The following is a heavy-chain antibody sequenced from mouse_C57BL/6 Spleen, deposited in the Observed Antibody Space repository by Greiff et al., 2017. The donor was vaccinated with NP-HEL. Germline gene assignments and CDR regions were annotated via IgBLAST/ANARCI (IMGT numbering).Heavy chain of an antibody. D-gene: IGHD1-1*01. V-gene: IGHV14-2*01. CDR1: GFNIKDYY. J-gene: IGHJ1*03. CDR2: IDPEDGET. Sequence: EVQLQQSGAELVKPGASVKLSCTASGFNIKDYYMHWVKQRTEQGLEWIGRIDPEDGETKYAPKFQGKATITAGASSNTAYLQLSSLTSEDTAVYYCARRYESSYDWYFDVLGTGTTVTVSS. CDR3: ARRYESSYDWYFDV.